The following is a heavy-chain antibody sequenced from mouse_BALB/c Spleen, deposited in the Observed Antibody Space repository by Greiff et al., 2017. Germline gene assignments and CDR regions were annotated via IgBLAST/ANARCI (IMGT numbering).Heavy chain of an antibody. CDR2: ISYSGST. D-gene: IGHD1-2*01. CDR3: ARKGITTATPFAY. Sequence: EVQLQQSGPGLVKPSQSLSLTCTVTGYSITSDYAWNWIRQFPGNKLGWMGYISYSGSTSYNPSLKSRISITRDTSKNQFFLQLNSVTTEDTATYYCARKGITTATPFAYWGQGTLVTVSA. CDR1: GYSITSDYA. J-gene: IGHJ3*01. V-gene: IGHV3-2*02.